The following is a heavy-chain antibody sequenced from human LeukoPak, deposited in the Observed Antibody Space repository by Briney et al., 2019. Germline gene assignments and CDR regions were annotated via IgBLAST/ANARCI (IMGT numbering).Heavy chain of an antibody. Sequence: SETLSLTCTVSGGSISSYYWSWIRQPAGKGLEWIGRIYTSGSTNYNPSLKSRVTMSVDTSKNQSSLKLSSVTAADTAVYYCARDLMVAATGDAFDIWGQGTMVTVSS. J-gene: IGHJ3*02. D-gene: IGHD2-15*01. CDR3: ARDLMVAATGDAFDI. V-gene: IGHV4-4*07. CDR1: GGSISSYY. CDR2: IYTSGST.